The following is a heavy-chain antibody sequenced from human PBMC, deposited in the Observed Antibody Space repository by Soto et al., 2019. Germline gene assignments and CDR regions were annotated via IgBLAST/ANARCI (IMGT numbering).Heavy chain of an antibody. CDR1: GFTFSSYS. CDR2: ISSSSSTI. V-gene: IGHV3-48*01. Sequence: PGGSLRLSCAASGFTFSSYSMNWVRQAPGKGLEWVSYISSSSSTIYYADSVKGRFTISRDNAKNTLYLQMNSLRAEDTAVYYCAKERGGAHSLLGLAFDYWGQGTLVTVSS. CDR3: AKERGGAHSLLGLAFDY. D-gene: IGHD3-16*01. J-gene: IGHJ4*02.